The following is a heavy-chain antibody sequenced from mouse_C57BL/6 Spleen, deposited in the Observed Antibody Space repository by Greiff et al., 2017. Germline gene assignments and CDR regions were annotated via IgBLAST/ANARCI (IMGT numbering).Heavy chain of an antibody. CDR1: GYAFTNYL. J-gene: IGHJ3*01. V-gene: IGHV1-54*01. D-gene: IGHD1-1*01. CDR2: INPGSGAT. Sequence: QVQLQQSGAELVRPGTSVKVSCKASGYAFTNYLIEWVKQRPGQGLEWIGVINPGSGATNYNEKFKGKATLTADKSSSTAYMQLSSLTSEDSAVYFCARSGYYGSSYGFAYWGQGTLVTVSA. CDR3: ARSGYYGSSYGFAY.